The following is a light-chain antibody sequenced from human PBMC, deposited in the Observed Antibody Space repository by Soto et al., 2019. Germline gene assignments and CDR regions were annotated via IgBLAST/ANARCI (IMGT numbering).Light chain of an antibody. CDR2: AAS. V-gene: IGKV1-39*01. J-gene: IGKJ1*01. CDR3: QQSYSTPLT. Sequence: EIRMTQSASCLSACVGDRVTMXCRASQRISSQFNWYQQKPGKAPKHLIYAASSLQTGAPPSFSGSGSATDFTLTISSLQPEDFATYYGQQSYSTPLTFGQGTKVDIK. CDR1: QRISSQ.